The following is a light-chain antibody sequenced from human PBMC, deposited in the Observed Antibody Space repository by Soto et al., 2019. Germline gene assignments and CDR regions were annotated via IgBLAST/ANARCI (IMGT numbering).Light chain of an antibody. CDR1: SSDVGNYNY. CDR2: DVS. V-gene: IGLV2-14*03. CDR3: CSYTTSSTFV. J-gene: IGLJ1*01. Sequence: QSAPTQPASVSGSPGQSITISCTGSSSDVGNYNYVSWYQQHQGKVPKLTIYDVSNRPSGVSNRFSGSKSGNTASLTISGLQAEDEADYYCCSYTTSSTFVFGTGTKLTVL.